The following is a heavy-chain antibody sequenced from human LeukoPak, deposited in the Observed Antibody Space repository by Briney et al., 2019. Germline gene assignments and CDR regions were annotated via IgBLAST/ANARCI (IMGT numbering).Heavy chain of an antibody. CDR2: IIPIFGTA. CDR3: AKLATSDTGETY. Sequence: ASVKVSCKASGGTFSSYAISWVRQAPGQGLEWMGGIIPIFGTANYAQKFQGRVTITADESTSTAYMELSSLRSEDTAIYYCAKLATSDTGETYWGQGTLVTVSS. D-gene: IGHD3-16*01. CDR1: GGTFSSYA. J-gene: IGHJ4*02. V-gene: IGHV1-69*13.